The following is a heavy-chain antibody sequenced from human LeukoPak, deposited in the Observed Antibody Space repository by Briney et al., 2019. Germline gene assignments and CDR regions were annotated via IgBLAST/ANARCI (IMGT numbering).Heavy chain of an antibody. J-gene: IGHJ4*02. CDR3: AKGDDSSGYFDFDY. D-gene: IGHD3-22*01. V-gene: IGHV3-30*02. CDR1: GFTFSSYG. Sequence: GGSLRLSCAASGFTFSSYGMHWVRQAPGKGLEWVAFIRYDGSNKYYADSVKGRFTISRDNSKNTLYLQMNSLRAEDTAAYYCAKGDDSSGYFDFDYWGQGTLVTVSS. CDR2: IRYDGSNK.